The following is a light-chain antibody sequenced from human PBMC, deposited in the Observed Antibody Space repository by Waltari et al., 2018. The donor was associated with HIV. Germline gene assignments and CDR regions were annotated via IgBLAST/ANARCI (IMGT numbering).Light chain of an antibody. V-gene: IGLV2-14*03. Sequence: QSALTQPASVSGSPGQSITISCTGTSSDVGGYNYVSWYQQHPGKAPKPMIYDVSNRPSGVSNRFSGSKSGNTASLTISGLQAEDEADYYCSSYTSSSTAWVFGGGTKLTVL. CDR1: SSDVGGYNY. J-gene: IGLJ3*02. CDR3: SSYTSSSTAWV. CDR2: DVS.